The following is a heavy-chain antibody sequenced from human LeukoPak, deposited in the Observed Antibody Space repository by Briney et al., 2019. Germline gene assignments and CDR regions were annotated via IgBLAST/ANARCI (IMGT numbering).Heavy chain of an antibody. V-gene: IGHV4-39*01. CDR3: ASRARGATTRSWFDP. CDR2: IYYSGST. Sequence: PSETLSLTCTVSGGSISSSSYYWGWIRQPPGKGLEWIGSIYYSGSTYYNPSLKSRVTISVDTSKNQFSLKLGSVTAADTVVYYCASRARGATTRSWFDPWGQGTLVTVSS. D-gene: IGHD1-26*01. CDR1: GGSISSSSYY. J-gene: IGHJ5*02.